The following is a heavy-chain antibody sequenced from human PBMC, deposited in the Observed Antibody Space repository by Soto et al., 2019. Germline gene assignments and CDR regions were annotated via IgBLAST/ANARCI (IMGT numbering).Heavy chain of an antibody. V-gene: IGHV3-23*01. CDR1: GFTFSSYS. J-gene: IGHJ4*02. D-gene: IGHD3-10*01. Sequence: EVQLLESGGGLVQPGGSLRLSCAASGFTFSSYSMNWVRQAPGKGLEWVASVGGGGDNTFYADSVKGRFTISRADSQNTLYRQMSSLRAEDTAVYFCAKRDSGSGRSPPLINYWGQGTLVTVSS. CDR3: AKRDSGSGRSPPLINY. CDR2: VGGGGDNT.